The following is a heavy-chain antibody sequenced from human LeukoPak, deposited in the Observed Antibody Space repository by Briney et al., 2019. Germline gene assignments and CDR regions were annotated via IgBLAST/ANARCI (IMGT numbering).Heavy chain of an antibody. J-gene: IGHJ4*02. V-gene: IGHV3-23*01. CDR3: AKRWFGLCSN. D-gene: IGHD3/OR15-3a*01. CDR2: ISGSGGST. Sequence: GGSLRLSCAASGFTFSSYAMSWVRQAPGKGLEWVSAISGSGGSTYYADSVKGRFAISRDNSKNTLYPQMNSLRAEDTAVYYCAKRWFGLCSNWGQGTLVTVSS. CDR1: GFTFSSYA.